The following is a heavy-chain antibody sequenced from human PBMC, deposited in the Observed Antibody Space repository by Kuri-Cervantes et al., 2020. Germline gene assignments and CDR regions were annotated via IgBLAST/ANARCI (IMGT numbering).Heavy chain of an antibody. J-gene: IGHJ4*02. V-gene: IGHV4-39*02. D-gene: IGHD3-16*02. Sequence: SETLSLTCTVSGFSISSSSYYWGWIRQPPGKGLEWIGSIYYSGSTYYNPSLKSRVTISVDTSKNQFSLKLSSVTAADTAVYYCARDPIYLGRLGELSGWGQGTLVTVSS. CDR3: ARDPIYLGRLGELSG. CDR2: IYYSGST. CDR1: GFSISSSSYY.